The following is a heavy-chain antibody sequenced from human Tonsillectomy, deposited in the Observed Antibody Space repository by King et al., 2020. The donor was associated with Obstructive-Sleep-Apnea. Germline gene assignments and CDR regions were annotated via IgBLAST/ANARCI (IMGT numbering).Heavy chain of an antibody. J-gene: IGHJ4*02. CDR1: GFTFSTYS. D-gene: IGHD1-26*01. CDR3: AREDRVGATYFLDY. V-gene: IGHV3-30-3*01. Sequence: VQLVESGGGVVQPGRSLRLSCAASGFTFSTYSMHWVRQAPGKGLEWVAVIVYDGNNQYYADSVKGRFTISRDNSKNTLFLQMNSLRSEDTAVYDCAREDRVGATYFLDYWGQGTLVTVSS. CDR2: IVYDGNNQ.